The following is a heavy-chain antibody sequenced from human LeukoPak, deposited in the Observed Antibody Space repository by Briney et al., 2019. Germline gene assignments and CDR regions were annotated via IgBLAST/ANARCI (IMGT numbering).Heavy chain of an antibody. CDR3: ARGGFYCGGDCYVDY. J-gene: IGHJ4*02. V-gene: IGHV4-59*12. CDR1: GGSITSYY. Sequence: WESLSLTCTVSGGSITSYYWNWIRQPPGKGLEWIGFIYHSGSNNYNPSLKRRVTISVDTSKNQFSLKLSSVTAADTAVYYCARGGFYCGGDCYVDYWGQGTLVTVSS. CDR2: IYHSGSN. D-gene: IGHD2-21*02.